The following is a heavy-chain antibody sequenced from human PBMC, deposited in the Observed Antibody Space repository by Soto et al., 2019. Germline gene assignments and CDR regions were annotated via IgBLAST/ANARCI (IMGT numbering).Heavy chain of an antibody. Sequence: EVQLVESGGGLVQPGGSLRLSCAASGFTFSDHYMDWVRQAPGKGLEWVGRSRNKANSYSTVYAASVQGRFTVSRGESENSLYLQMNSLKTEDTAVYYCARGYHSSDRWGRGTLVTVSS. V-gene: IGHV3-72*01. CDR2: SRNKANSYST. J-gene: IGHJ2*01. CDR3: ARGYHSSDR. CDR1: GFTFSDHY. D-gene: IGHD2-2*01.